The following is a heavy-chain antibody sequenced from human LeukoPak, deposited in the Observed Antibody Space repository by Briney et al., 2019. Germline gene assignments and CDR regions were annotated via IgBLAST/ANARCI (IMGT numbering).Heavy chain of an antibody. J-gene: IGHJ4*02. CDR1: GASTSSYY. V-gene: IGHV4-59*01. CDR2: VYYSGTT. CDR3: ATSRGGRFDY. D-gene: IGHD3-16*01. Sequence: PSETLSLTCTVSGASTSSYYWTWIRLPPGKGLEWIGFVYYSGTTHYKPSLKRRVSMSVDTSKKQFSLNLSSVTAADTAVYYCATSRGGRFDYWGQGILVTVSS.